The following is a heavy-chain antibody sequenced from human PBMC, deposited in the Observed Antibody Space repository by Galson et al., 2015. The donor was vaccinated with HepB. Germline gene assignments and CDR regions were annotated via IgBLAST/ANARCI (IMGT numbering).Heavy chain of an antibody. Sequence: SLRLSCAASGFTFSNAWMSWVRQAPGKGLEWVGRIKSKTDGGTTDYAAPVKGRFTISRDDSKNTLYLQMNSLKTEDTAVYYCTTGPTTVTTDYYYGMDVWGQGTMVTVSS. CDR2: IKSKTDGGTT. V-gene: IGHV3-15*01. CDR3: TTGPTTVTTDYYYGMDV. D-gene: IGHD4-11*01. J-gene: IGHJ6*02. CDR1: GFTFSNAW.